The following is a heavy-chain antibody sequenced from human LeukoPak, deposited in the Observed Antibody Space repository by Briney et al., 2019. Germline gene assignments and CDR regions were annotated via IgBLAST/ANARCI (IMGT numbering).Heavy chain of an antibody. CDR3: GKTTVGYSSGQKPAWPVDF. J-gene: IGHJ4*02. V-gene: IGHV3-23*01. CDR1: GFTFGSHA. Sequence: GGSLRLSCEASGFTFGSHAMYWVRQAPGKGLEWVAGIFGSGGSPHYADSVKGRFTISRDSPRNTVYLQINSLRDDDTAVYYCGKTTVGYSSGQKPAWPVDFWRQGTLVTVSS. CDR2: IFGSGGSP. D-gene: IGHD5-18*01.